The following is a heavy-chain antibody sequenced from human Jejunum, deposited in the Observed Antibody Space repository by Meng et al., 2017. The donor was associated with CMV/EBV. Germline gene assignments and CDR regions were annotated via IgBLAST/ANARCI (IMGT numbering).Heavy chain of an antibody. Sequence: WPWSRQYPVRGLEWIGYIDYDGSNQYNPYLKRRVSISADTSKNHFSLKLNSVPAADTAVYFCARDPVEDVVAIPGRPNFSRYHGLNVWGQGTTVT. CDR2: IDYDGSN. J-gene: IGHJ6*02. D-gene: IGHD2-15*01. V-gene: IGHV4-59*13. CDR3: ARDPVEDVVAIPGRPNFSRYHGLNV.